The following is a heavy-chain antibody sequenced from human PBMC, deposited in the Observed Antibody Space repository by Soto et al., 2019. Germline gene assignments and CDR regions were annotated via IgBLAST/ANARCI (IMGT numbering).Heavy chain of an antibody. V-gene: IGHV4-39*02. CDR3: ATQEVGGSYVYTFDP. CDR2: IYYSGST. J-gene: IGHJ5*02. Sequence: SETLSLTCTVSGGSISSSSYYWGWIRQPPGKGLEWIGSIYYSGSTYYNPSLKGRVTISVDTSKNHFSLKLSSVTAADTAVYYCATQEVGGSYVYTFDPWGQGTLVTVSS. CDR1: GGSISSSSYY. D-gene: IGHD1-26*01.